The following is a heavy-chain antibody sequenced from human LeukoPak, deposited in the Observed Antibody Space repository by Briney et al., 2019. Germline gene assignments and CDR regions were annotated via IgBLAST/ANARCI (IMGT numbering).Heavy chain of an antibody. Sequence: PGGSLRLSCAASGFTFSSYAMSWVRQAPGKGLEWVSATGNGGASTYYADSVKGRFTISRDNSKNTLYLQMNSLRAEDTAVFYCARDRGSGWLHDAFDIWGHGTMVTVSS. D-gene: IGHD6-19*01. CDR2: TGNGGAST. J-gene: IGHJ3*02. CDR1: GFTFSSYA. CDR3: ARDRGSGWLHDAFDI. V-gene: IGHV3-23*01.